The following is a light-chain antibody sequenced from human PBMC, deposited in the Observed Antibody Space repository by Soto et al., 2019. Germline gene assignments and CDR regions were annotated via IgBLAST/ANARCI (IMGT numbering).Light chain of an antibody. J-gene: IGKJ2*01. Sequence: IQMTQSPSSLSASVGDTVTITCRASQTISFYLNWYQQKPGRTPNLLIYATSSLQSGVPSSFDGSGSGTEFTLTISSLQPDDFATYYCQQSFSTPHTFGQGTKLELK. CDR2: ATS. CDR3: QQSFSTPHT. CDR1: QTISFY. V-gene: IGKV1-39*01.